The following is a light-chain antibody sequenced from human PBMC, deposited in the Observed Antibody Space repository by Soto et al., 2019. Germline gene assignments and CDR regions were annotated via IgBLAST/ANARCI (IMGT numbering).Light chain of an antibody. CDR2: RAS. J-gene: IGKJ1*01. V-gene: IGKV3-20*01. CDR3: PQYDSSRWT. Sequence: EIMLTQSPGTLSLSPGERATLSCRASQSISSRYLAWYQQNPGQAPRLPIYRASSRATGIPDRLSGSGSGTDFTLTIIRLEPEDSGVYYCPQYDSSRWTFGKGTKVHVK. CDR1: QSISSRY.